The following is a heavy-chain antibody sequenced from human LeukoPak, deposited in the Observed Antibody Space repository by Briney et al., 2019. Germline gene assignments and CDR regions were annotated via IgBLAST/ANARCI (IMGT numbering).Heavy chain of an antibody. J-gene: IGHJ4*02. CDR2: ISGGGGST. CDR1: GFTFSSYA. D-gene: IGHD3-22*01. V-gene: IGHV3-23*01. Sequence: PGGSLRLSCAASGFTFSSYAMSWVRQAPGKGLEWVSAISGGGGSTYYADSVKGRFTISRDNSKNTLYLQMNRLRAEDTAVYYCARDSYDSSGYSYPGWGSFDYWGQGTLVTVSS. CDR3: ARDSYDSSGYSYPGWGSFDY.